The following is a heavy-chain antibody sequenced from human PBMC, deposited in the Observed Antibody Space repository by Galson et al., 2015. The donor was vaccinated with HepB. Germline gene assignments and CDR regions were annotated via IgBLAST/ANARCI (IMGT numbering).Heavy chain of an antibody. Sequence: ETLSLTCAVYAESFSGYFWSWIRQPPGKGLEWVGEIKHSGSTNYNPSLKSRVTISVDTSKNHFSLKLTSVTAADTAIYYCARTPPRFTMISPDVWGQGTTVTISS. CDR2: IKHSGST. J-gene: IGHJ6*02. V-gene: IGHV4-34*01. CDR3: ARTPPRFTMISPDV. CDR1: AESFSGYF. D-gene: IGHD3-22*01.